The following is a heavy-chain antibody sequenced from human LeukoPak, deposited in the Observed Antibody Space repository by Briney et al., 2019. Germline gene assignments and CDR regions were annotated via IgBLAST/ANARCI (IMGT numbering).Heavy chain of an antibody. Sequence: GGSLRLSCAASGFTFNNYAMSWVRQAPGKGLEWVSAISGSGDTTYYADSVKGRFTISRDNSKNTLYLQMNSLRAEDTAVYYCASEPVAGPYWGQGTLVTVSS. CDR2: ISGSGDTT. D-gene: IGHD6-19*01. V-gene: IGHV3-23*01. J-gene: IGHJ4*02. CDR3: ASEPVAGPY. CDR1: GFTFNNYA.